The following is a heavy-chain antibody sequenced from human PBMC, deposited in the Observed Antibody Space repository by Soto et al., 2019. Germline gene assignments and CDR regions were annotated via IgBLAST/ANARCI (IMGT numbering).Heavy chain of an antibody. Sequence: AETLSLTCTVSGDSFSNYFWNWIRQAPGKGLEWIGNIHDSGSTNLNHSLKSRVTRSIDASRNPVSTKQRLVNAPDTAGTSCELARYGWFHHWGQGILVTVSS. CDR1: GDSFSNYF. V-gene: IGHV4-4*08. CDR2: IHDSGST. J-gene: IGHJ1*01. D-gene: IGHD4-17*01. CDR3: ELARYGWFHH.